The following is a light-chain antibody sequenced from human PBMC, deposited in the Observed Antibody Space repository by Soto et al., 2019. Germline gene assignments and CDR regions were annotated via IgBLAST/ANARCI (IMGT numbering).Light chain of an antibody. J-gene: IGKJ4*01. CDR1: QSIANS. V-gene: IGKV3-11*01. Sequence: EIVLTQSPATLSLSPGERATLSCRASQSIANSLAWYQLTPGQAPRLLIYDASNRATDIPARFSGSWSGTDFTLTISSLKPEDFAIYYCQQRSNWPLTFGGGTKVEIK. CDR3: QQRSNWPLT. CDR2: DAS.